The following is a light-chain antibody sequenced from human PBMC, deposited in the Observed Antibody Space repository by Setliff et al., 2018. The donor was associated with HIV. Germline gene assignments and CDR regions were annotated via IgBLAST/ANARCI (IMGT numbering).Light chain of an antibody. CDR2: DVN. J-gene: IGLJ1*01. CDR1: SSDVGGYNS. CDR3: CSYAGSYV. V-gene: IGLV2-11*01. Sequence: QSALTQPRSVSGSPGQSVTISCTGTSSDVGGYNSVSWYQQHPGKAPKLMIYDVNKRPSGVPDRFSGSKTGSTASLPISGLQAEDEADYYCCSYAGSYVFGTGTKVTVL.